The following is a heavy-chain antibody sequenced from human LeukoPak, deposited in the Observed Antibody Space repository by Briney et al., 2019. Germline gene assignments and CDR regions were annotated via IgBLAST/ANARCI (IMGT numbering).Heavy chain of an antibody. V-gene: IGHV4-34*01. CDR1: GGSFSSYY. CDR3: ARGHSPSYYYDSSGYQGDY. J-gene: IGHJ4*02. D-gene: IGHD3-22*01. CDR2: INHSGST. Sequence: PSESMSLTCAVYGGSFSSYYWSWIRQPPGKGLEWMGEINHSGSTDYNPSLKSRVTISLETPKNQFSLKLSSVHAADTAVYYCARGHSPSYYYDSSGYQGDYWGQGTLVTVSS.